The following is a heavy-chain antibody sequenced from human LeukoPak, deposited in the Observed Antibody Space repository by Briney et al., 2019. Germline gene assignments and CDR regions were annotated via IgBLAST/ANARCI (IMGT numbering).Heavy chain of an antibody. CDR2: IYYSGST. CDR1: GGSISSSSYY. Sequence: KTSETLSLTCTVSGGSISSSSYYWSWIRQPPGKGLEWIGYIYYSGSTNYNPSLKSRVTISVDTSKNQFSLKLSSVTAADTAVYYCARTDGYNYLSSWGQGTMVTVSS. CDR3: ARTDGYNYLSS. J-gene: IGHJ3*01. D-gene: IGHD5-24*01. V-gene: IGHV4-61*01.